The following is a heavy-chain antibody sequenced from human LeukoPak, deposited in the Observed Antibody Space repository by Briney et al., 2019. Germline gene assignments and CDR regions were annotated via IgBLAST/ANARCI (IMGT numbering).Heavy chain of an antibody. J-gene: IGHJ4*02. CDR1: GFTFSSYS. CDR2: IKQDASEK. CDR3: ARDRQLLH. V-gene: IGHV3-7*01. Sequence: GGSLRLSCAAGGFTFSSYSMSWVRQAPGKGLEWVANIKQDASEKYYVDSVKGRFTISRDSAKNSLFLQMNSLRAEDTAVYYCARDRQLLHWGQGTLVTVSS. D-gene: IGHD2-15*01.